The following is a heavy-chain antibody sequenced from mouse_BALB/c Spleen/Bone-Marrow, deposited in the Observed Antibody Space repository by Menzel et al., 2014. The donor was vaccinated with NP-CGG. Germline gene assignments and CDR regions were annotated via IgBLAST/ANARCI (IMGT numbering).Heavy chain of an antibody. CDR1: GFNIKDTY. CDR2: IDPANGNT. Sequence: VQLQQSGAELVKSGASVKLSCTASGFNIKDTYLHWVKQRPEQGLEWIGRIDPANGNTKYDPKFQGKATITADTSSNTAYLQLSSLTSEVTAVYYCASYVYGDYFDYWGQGTTLTVSS. CDR3: ASYVYGDYFDY. D-gene: IGHD2-2*01. J-gene: IGHJ2*01. V-gene: IGHV14-3*02.